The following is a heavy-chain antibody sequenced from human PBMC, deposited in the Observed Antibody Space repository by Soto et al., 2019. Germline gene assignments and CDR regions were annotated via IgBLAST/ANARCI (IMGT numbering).Heavy chain of an antibody. J-gene: IGHJ6*02. Sequence: GGSLRLSCAASGFTFSSYAMSWVRQAPGKGLEWVSAISGSGGSTYYADSVKGRFTISRDNSKNTLYLQVNSLRAEDTAVYYCGAYNFWRGRYYYYGMDVWGQGTTCTVS. CDR1: GFTFSSYA. V-gene: IGHV3-23*01. CDR3: GAYNFWRGRYYYYGMDV. D-gene: IGHD3-3*01. CDR2: ISGSGGST.